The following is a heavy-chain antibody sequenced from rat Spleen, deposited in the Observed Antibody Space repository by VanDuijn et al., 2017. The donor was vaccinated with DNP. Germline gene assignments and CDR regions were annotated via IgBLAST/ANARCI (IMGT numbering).Heavy chain of an antibody. J-gene: IGHJ4*01. D-gene: IGHD1-11*01. CDR3: ITFEGRNA. Sequence: EVQLVESGGDLVQPGGSLKLSCVASGFTLNNYWLTWVRQVPGKGLEWVASITGSGDTTNYLDSVMGRFTITRDNAKNTLYLQMNSLRSEETATYYCITFEGRNAWGQGTSVTVSS. CDR1: GFTLNNYW. V-gene: IGHV5-31*01. CDR2: ITGSGDTT.